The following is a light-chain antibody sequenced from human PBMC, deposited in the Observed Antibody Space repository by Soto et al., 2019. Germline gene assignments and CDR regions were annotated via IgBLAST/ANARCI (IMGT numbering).Light chain of an antibody. J-gene: IGKJ1*01. Sequence: AIRMTQSPSSFSASTGDRVTITCRASQGISSYLAWYQQKPGKAPKLLIYAASTLQSGVPSRFSGSGSGTDFTLTISCLQSEDLATYYCQQYYSYPPTFGQGTKV. CDR2: AAS. CDR3: QQYYSYPPT. CDR1: QGISSY. V-gene: IGKV1-8*01.